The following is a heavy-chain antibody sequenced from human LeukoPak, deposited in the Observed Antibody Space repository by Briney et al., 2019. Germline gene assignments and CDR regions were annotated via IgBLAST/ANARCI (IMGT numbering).Heavy chain of an antibody. D-gene: IGHD3-22*01. CDR1: VGSISSYY. Sequence: SETLSLTCTVSVGSISSYYWSWIRQPPGKGLEWIGYIYYSGSTNYNPSLQSRVTISVDTSKNQFSLKLSSVTAADTAVYYCARVSVSYYYDSSGSPDAFDIWGQGTMVTVSS. J-gene: IGHJ3*02. V-gene: IGHV4-59*01. CDR3: ARVSVSYYYDSSGSPDAFDI. CDR2: IYYSGST.